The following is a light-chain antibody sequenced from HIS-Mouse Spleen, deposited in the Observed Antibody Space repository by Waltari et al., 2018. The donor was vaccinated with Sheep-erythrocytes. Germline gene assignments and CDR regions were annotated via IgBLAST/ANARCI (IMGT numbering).Light chain of an antibody. CDR3: CSYAGSSTWV. CDR1: SSDVGSYNL. CDR2: EGS. J-gene: IGLJ3*02. V-gene: IGLV2-23*01. Sequence: QSALTQPASVSGSPGQSITISCTGTSSDVGSYNLVSWYQQHPGKAPKLMIHEGSKRPSGVSNRFSGSKSGNTASLTISGLQAEDEADYYCCSYAGSSTWVFGGGTKL.